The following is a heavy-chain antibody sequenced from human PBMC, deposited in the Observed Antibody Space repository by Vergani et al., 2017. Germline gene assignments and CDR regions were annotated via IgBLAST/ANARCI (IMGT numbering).Heavy chain of an antibody. CDR2: IKSKTYGGTT. V-gene: IGHV3-15*01. Sequence: EVQLVESGGGLVKPGGSLRLSCAASGFTFSNAWMSWVRQAPGKGLEWVGRIKSKTYGGTTDYAAPVKGRFTISRDDSKNTLYLQMNSLKTEDTAVYYCTGVVTAGLGYWGQGTLVTVSS. CDR1: GFTFSNAW. D-gene: IGHD2-21*02. J-gene: IGHJ4*02. CDR3: TGVVTAGLGY.